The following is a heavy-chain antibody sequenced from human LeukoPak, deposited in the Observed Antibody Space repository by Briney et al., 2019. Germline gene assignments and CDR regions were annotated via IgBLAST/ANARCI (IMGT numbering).Heavy chain of an antibody. CDR1: GFTVSSNY. J-gene: IGHJ6*02. CDR2: IYSGGST. Sequence: PGGSLRLSCAAYGFTVSSNYMRWVRQAPGKGLVLVSVIYSGGSTYYADSVKGRFTISRDNSKNTLYLQMNSLRAEDTAVYYCARDNYGGNSRRYYGMDVWGQGTTVTVSS. V-gene: IGHV3-66*01. CDR3: ARDNYGGNSRRYYGMDV. D-gene: IGHD4-23*01.